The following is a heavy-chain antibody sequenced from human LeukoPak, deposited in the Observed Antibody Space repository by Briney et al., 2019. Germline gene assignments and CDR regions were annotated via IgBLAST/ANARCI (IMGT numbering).Heavy chain of an antibody. CDR2: INAGNGNT. D-gene: IGHD2-15*01. CDR1: GYTFTSYA. V-gene: IGHV1-3*01. Sequence: ASVKVSCKASGYTFTSYAMNWVRQAPGQGLEWMGWINAGNGNTKYSQKFQGRVTITRDTSASTAYMELSSLRSEDTAVYYCARSRVPAGKYCSGGSCYGGFDYWGQGTLVTVSS. J-gene: IGHJ4*02. CDR3: ARSRVPAGKYCSGGSCYGGFDY.